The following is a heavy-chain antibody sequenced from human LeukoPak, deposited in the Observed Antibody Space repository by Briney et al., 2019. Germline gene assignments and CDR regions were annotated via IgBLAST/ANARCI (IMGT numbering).Heavy chain of an antibody. CDR1: GYTFTSYG. Sequence: GASVKVSCKASGYTFTSYGISWVRQAPGQGLEWMGWISAYNGNTNYAQKLQGRVTMTTDTSTSTAYMELRSLRSEDMAVYYCAREEVATSGVVWFDPWGQGTLVTVSS. CDR3: AREEVATSGVVWFDP. CDR2: ISAYNGNT. V-gene: IGHV1-18*03. D-gene: IGHD5-12*01. J-gene: IGHJ5*02.